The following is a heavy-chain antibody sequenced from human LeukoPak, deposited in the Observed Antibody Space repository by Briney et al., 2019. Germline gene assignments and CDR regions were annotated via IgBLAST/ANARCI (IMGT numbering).Heavy chain of an antibody. V-gene: IGHV3-23*01. D-gene: IGHD6-19*01. Sequence: PGGSLRLSCAVSGFTFSSYAMSWVRQAPGKGLEWVSAISGSGDSTYYADSVKGRFTIFRDNSKNTLYLQMNSLRAEDTAVYYCAKFDSSGSPGAFDIWGQGTMVTVSS. CDR1: GFTFSSYA. CDR2: ISGSGDST. CDR3: AKFDSSGSPGAFDI. J-gene: IGHJ3*02.